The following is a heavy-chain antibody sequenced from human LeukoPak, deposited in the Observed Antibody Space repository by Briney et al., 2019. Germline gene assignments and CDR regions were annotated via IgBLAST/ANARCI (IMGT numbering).Heavy chain of an antibody. V-gene: IGHV3-66*01. CDR1: GFTFSSYS. CDR3: AKERNLEIAVAGTIFDY. CDR2: IYSGGDT. Sequence: GGSLRLSCAASGFTFSSYSMNWVRQAPGKGLEWVSVIYSGGDTYYADSVKGRFTISRDNSKNMIYLEMSSLKAEDTAVYYCAKERNLEIAVAGTIFDYWGQGTLVTVSS. D-gene: IGHD6-19*01. J-gene: IGHJ4*02.